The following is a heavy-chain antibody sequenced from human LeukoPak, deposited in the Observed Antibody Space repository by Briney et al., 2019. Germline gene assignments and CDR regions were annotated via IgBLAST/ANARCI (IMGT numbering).Heavy chain of an antibody. CDR3: ARDFHSSGYYHYVDY. CDR1: GYTFTSYG. CDR2: ISGYNGNT. V-gene: IGHV1-18*01. Sequence: GASVKVSCKASGYTFTSYGISWVRQAPGQALEWMGWISGYNGNTNYAQKLQGRVTMTTDTSTSTAYMELRSLRSDDTAVYYCARDFHSSGYYHYVDYWGQGTLVTVSS. D-gene: IGHD3-22*01. J-gene: IGHJ4*02.